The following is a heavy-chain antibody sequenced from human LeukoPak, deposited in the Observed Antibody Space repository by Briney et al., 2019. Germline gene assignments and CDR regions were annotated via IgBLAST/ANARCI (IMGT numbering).Heavy chain of an antibody. Sequence: PGGSLRLPCAASGFTFSSYGMHWVRQAPGKGLEWVALIRYDGSNKYYADSVKGRFTISRDNSKKTLYLHMNSLRADDTAVYYCAKLASGTYDYYYYHTDVWGKGTTVTVSS. CDR3: AKLASGTYDYYYYHTDV. J-gene: IGHJ6*03. D-gene: IGHD1-26*01. CDR2: IRYDGSNK. CDR1: GFTFSSYG. V-gene: IGHV3-30*02.